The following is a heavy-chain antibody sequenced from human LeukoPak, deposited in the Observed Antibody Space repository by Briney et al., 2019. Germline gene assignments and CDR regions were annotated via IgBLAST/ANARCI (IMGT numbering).Heavy chain of an antibody. CDR1: GGSISSGGYY. Sequence: SETLSLTCTVSGGSISSGGYYWSWIRQHPGKGLEWIGYIYYSGSTYYSPSLKSRVTISVDTSKNQFSLKLSSVTAADTAVYYCARPTRGIAAAVAFDIWGQGTMVTVSP. D-gene: IGHD6-13*01. CDR2: IYYSGST. V-gene: IGHV4-31*03. J-gene: IGHJ3*02. CDR3: ARPTRGIAAAVAFDI.